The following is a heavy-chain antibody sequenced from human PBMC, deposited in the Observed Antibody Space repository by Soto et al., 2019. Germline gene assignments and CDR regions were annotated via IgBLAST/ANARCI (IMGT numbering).Heavy chain of an antibody. CDR1: GYSFTSYG. V-gene: IGHV5-51*01. CDR3: ARPSGFGIRVDAFDI. CDR2: IYPGDSDT. J-gene: IGHJ3*02. D-gene: IGHD3-10*01. Sequence: GESLKISCKGSGYSFTSYGIGWVRQMPGKGLEWMGIIYPGDSDTRYSPSFQGQVTISADKSISTAYLQWSSLKASDTAMYYCARPSGFGIRVDAFDIWGQGTMVTVSS.